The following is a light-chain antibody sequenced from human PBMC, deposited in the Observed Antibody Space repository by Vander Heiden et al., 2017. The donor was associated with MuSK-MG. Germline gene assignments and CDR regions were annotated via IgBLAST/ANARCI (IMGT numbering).Light chain of an antibody. Sequence: DIVMTQSPDSLAVSLGERATIHCKSSQSVLSSSNNRNRLAWYQQKPGQPPKLLIYWASTRESGVPDRFSGSGSGTDFTLTISSLQAEDVAVYYCHRYYSTPITFGQGTRLEIK. J-gene: IGKJ5*01. CDR2: WAS. V-gene: IGKV4-1*01. CDR1: QSVLSSSNNRNR. CDR3: HRYYSTPIT.